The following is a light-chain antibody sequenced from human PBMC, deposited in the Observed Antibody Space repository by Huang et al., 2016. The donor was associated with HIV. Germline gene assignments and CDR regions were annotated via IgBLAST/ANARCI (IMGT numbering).Light chain of an antibody. V-gene: IGKV1-NL1*01. CDR3: QQYYGTPCT. Sequence: DIQVTQTPSSPSASVGDRVTVTCRTSRVISDSLVLYQQKPGKAPKLHVYAESRLESGVPSRFSGSGAGADFTLTINSLQPEDFAAYYCQQYYGTPCTFGQGTKVEIK. J-gene: IGKJ2*02. CDR2: AES. CDR1: RVISDS.